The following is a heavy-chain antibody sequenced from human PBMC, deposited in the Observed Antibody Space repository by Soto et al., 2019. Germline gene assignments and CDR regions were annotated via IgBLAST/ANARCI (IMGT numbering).Heavy chain of an antibody. D-gene: IGHD3-10*01. CDR3: AREPRGGHNFDY. Sequence: GGSLRLSCAASGFTVTSNYMSWVRQAPGKGLEWVSVIFSGGTTHYADSVEGRFTISRDNSKNTLYLQMNSLRVYDTAVYYCAREPRGGHNFDYWGQGTLVTVSS. CDR1: GFTVTSNY. CDR2: IFSGGTT. V-gene: IGHV3-53*01. J-gene: IGHJ4*02.